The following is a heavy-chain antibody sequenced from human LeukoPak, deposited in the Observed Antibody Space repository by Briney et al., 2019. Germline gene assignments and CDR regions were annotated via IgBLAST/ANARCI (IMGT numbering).Heavy chain of an antibody. CDR3: ARGLTGVKYSSSSDLNC. CDR2: ISYDGSNK. D-gene: IGHD6-6*01. V-gene: IGHV3-30-3*01. CDR1: GFTFSSYA. Sequence: GGSPRLSCAASGFTFSSYAMHWVRQAPGKGLEWVAVISYDGSNKYYADSVKGRFTISRDNSKNTLYLQMNSLRAEDTAVYYCARGLTGVKYSSSSDLNCWGQGTLVTVSS. J-gene: IGHJ4*02.